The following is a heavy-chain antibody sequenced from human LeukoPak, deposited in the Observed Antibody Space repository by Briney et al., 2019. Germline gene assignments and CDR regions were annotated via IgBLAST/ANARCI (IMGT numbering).Heavy chain of an antibody. J-gene: IGHJ4*02. D-gene: IGHD3-10*01. CDR2: VNWNGRST. CDR1: GFTVSSNY. Sequence: GGSLRPSCAPSGFTVSSNYMNWGRQAPGKRLEWVSGVNWNGRSTGYADSVKGRFTISRDNAKNSLYLQMNSLRAEDTASYYCARGHGSGSYEVIDYWGQGTLVTVSS. CDR3: ARGHGSGSYEVIDY. V-gene: IGHV3-20*04.